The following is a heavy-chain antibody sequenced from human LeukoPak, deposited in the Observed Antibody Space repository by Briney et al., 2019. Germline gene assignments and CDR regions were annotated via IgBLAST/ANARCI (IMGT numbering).Heavy chain of an antibody. V-gene: IGHV3-48*01. Sequence: PGGSLRLSCAASGFTFSSYSMNWVRQAPGKGLEWVSCISTSSSIIDYADSVKGRFTISRDNAKNSLYLQMNSLRAEDTAVYYCARARGYSYGYSDYWGQGTLVTVSS. CDR2: ISTSSSII. J-gene: IGHJ4*02. CDR1: GFTFSSYS. D-gene: IGHD5-18*01. CDR3: ARARGYSYGYSDY.